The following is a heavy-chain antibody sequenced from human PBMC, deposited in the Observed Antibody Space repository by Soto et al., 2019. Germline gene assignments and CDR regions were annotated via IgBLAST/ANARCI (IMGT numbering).Heavy chain of an antibody. CDR2: ISGGGGTT. J-gene: IGHJ1*01. Sequence: GGSLRLSSAASGFTFSSFAMSWVRQAPGKGLEWVSGISGGGGTTYYADSVKGRFTISRDNSKNTLYLQVNSLRAEDTAVYYCAKDQAAAGTISRYFQHWGQGTLVTVSS. V-gene: IGHV3-23*01. D-gene: IGHD6-13*01. CDR1: GFTFSSFA. CDR3: AKDQAAAGTISRYFQH.